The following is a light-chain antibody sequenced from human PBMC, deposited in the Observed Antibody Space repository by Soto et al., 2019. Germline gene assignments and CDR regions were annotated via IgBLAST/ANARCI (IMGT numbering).Light chain of an antibody. CDR3: QQYGSSPLT. CDR2: GAS. CDR1: QSVSSSY. J-gene: IGKJ4*01. Sequence: EIVLTQSPGPLSLSPGERATLSCRASQSVSSSYLAWYQQKPGQAPRLLIYGASSRATGIPDRFGGSGSGTIFTLTISRLEHDDVAVYYCQQYGSSPLTFGGGTKVEIK. V-gene: IGKV3-20*01.